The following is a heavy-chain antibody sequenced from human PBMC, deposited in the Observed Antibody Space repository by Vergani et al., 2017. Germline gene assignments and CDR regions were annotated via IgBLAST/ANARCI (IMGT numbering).Heavy chain of an antibody. CDR1: GGSISSSSYY. Sequence: QLQLQESGPGLVKPSETLSLTCTVSGGSISSSSYYWGWIRQPPGKGLEWIGSIYYSGSTYYNPSLKSRVTISVDTSKNQFSLKLSSVTAADTAVYYCARDVRYCSGGSCAPNYGMDVWGQVTTVTVSS. D-gene: IGHD2-15*01. CDR3: ARDVRYCSGGSCAPNYGMDV. V-gene: IGHV4-39*07. J-gene: IGHJ6*02. CDR2: IYYSGST.